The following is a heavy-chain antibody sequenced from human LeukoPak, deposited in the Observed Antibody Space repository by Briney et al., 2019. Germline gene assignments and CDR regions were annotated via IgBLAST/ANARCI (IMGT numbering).Heavy chain of an antibody. Sequence: GGSLRLSCAASGFTFSSYAMSWVRQAPGKGLEWVSSINNVASHIYYAHSVKGRFTISRDNAKNSLYLQMNSLSDEDTAVYYCARDPTQYLRYGHFDYWGQGTLVTVSS. V-gene: IGHV3-21*01. CDR3: ARDPTQYLRYGHFDY. D-gene: IGHD5/OR15-5a*01. CDR1: GFTFSSYA. J-gene: IGHJ4*02. CDR2: INNVASHI.